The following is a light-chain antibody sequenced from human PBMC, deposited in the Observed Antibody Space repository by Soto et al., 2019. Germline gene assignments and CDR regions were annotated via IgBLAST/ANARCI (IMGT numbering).Light chain of an antibody. Sequence: DVQMTQSPSSLSAFVGDRVTITCRASQGIAPYLAWFQQKPGKVPKLLIYATSTLQSGVPSRFSGSGSGTDFTLTINGLQPEDVGTYYCQKYNSAPLPFGGGTKVELK. CDR1: QGIAPY. V-gene: IGKV1-27*01. J-gene: IGKJ4*01. CDR3: QKYNSAPLP. CDR2: ATS.